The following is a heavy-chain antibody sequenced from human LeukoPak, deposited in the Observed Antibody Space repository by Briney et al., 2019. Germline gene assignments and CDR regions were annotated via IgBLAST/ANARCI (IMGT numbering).Heavy chain of an antibody. V-gene: IGHV3-23*01. CDR1: GFTFSNAW. CDR3: AKPISGGYYFDY. CDR2: VGGSGGST. J-gene: IGHJ4*02. D-gene: IGHD1-26*01. Sequence: GGSLRLSCAASGFTFSNAWMSWVRQAPGKGLEWVSGVGGSGGSTYYADSVKGRFTISRDNSKNTLYLQMNSLRAEDTAVYYCAKPISGGYYFDYWGQGTLVTVSS.